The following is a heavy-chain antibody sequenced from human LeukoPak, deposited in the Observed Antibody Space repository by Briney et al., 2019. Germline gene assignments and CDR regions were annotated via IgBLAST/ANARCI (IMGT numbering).Heavy chain of an antibody. CDR3: ARVPRGDSSIDY. CDR1: GGSISSSSYY. Sequence: PSETLSLTCTVSGGSISSSSYYWGWIRQPPGKGLEWIGSIYYSGSTYYNPSLKSRVTIPVDTSKNQFSLKLSSVTAADTAVYYCARVPRGDSSIDYWGQGTLVTVSS. V-gene: IGHV4-39*01. J-gene: IGHJ4*02. CDR2: IYYSGST. D-gene: IGHD6-13*01.